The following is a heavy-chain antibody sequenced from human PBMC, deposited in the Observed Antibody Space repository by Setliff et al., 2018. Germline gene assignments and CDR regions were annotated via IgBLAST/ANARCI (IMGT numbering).Heavy chain of an antibody. CDR3: TTGGQKGGYYYGMDV. V-gene: IGHV3-15*01. CDR2: IKSKTDGGTT. CDR1: GFTFSDAW. J-gene: IGHJ6*02. D-gene: IGHD3-16*01. Sequence: SGFTFSDAWMSWVRQGPVKGLEWVGHIKSKTDGGTTDYAAPVKGRFTISRDDSKNTLYLQMNSLKTEDTAVYYCTTGGQKGGYYYGMDVWGQGTTVTVSS.